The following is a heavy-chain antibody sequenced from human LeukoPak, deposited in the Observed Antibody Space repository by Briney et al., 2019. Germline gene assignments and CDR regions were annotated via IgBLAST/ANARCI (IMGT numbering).Heavy chain of an antibody. CDR1: GGTFISYT. J-gene: IGHJ5*02. Sequence: SLKVSCKASGGTFISYTISWVRQAPGQGLEWMGRIIPILGIANYAEKFQGRVTITADKSTSTAYMELRSLRSEDTAVYYCARGPGLGDWFDPWGQGTLVTVSS. CDR2: IIPILGIA. D-gene: IGHD3-10*01. CDR3: ARGPGLGDWFDP. V-gene: IGHV1-69*02.